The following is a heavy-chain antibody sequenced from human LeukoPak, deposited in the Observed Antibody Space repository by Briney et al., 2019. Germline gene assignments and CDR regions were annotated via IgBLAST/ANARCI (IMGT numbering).Heavy chain of an antibody. CDR1: GFTFSSYA. J-gene: IGHJ6*03. Sequence: GGSLRLSCAASGFTFSSYAMSWVRQAPGKGREWGSPIIGGVGSTYYADSVKGRFTISRDNSKNTLYLQMNSLRAEDTAVYYCAKIVVVPAAIGENYYYMDVWGKGTTVTVSS. CDR3: AKIVVVPAAIGENYYYMDV. CDR2: IIGGVGST. V-gene: IGHV3-23*01. D-gene: IGHD2-2*02.